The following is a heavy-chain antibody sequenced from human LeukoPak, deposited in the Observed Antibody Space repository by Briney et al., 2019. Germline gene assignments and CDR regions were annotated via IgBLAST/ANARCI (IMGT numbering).Heavy chain of an antibody. J-gene: IGHJ4*02. CDR3: ARSTGIAATIVLGY. D-gene: IGHD5-12*01. CDR1: GFTVSSNY. CDR2: IFSRGST. V-gene: IGHV3-66*01. Sequence: PGGSLRLSCAASGFTVSSNYMSWVRQAPGKGLEWVSLIFSRGSTYYADSVKGRFTISRDNSKNTLYLQMNRLRGADTAVYYCARSTGIAATIVLGYWGQGTLVTVSS.